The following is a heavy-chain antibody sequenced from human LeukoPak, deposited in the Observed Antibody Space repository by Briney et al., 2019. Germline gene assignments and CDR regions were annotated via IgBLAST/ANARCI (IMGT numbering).Heavy chain of an antibody. J-gene: IGHJ4*02. CDR2: ISADNGNT. D-gene: IGHD3-9*01. V-gene: IGHV1-18*01. Sequence: EASVKVSCKASGYTFTSYGISWVRQAPGQGLEWMGWISADNGNTYYTQKFQGRVTFTTDTPTSTAYMELRSLRSDDTAVYFCARVDILTGYYFFDYWGQGTLVTVSS. CDR1: GYTFTSYG. CDR3: ARVDILTGYYFFDY.